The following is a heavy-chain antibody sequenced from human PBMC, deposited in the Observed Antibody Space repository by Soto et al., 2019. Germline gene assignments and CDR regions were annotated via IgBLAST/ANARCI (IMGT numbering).Heavy chain of an antibody. J-gene: IGHJ6*02. Sequence: PSETLCLTCTVSGGSIGSSSYYWGWIRQPPGKGLEWIGSIYYSGSTYYNPSLKSRVTISVDTSKNQFSLKLSSVTAADTAVYYCARIDTGWTNYYYGMDVWGQGTTVTVSS. V-gene: IGHV4-39*01. D-gene: IGHD6-19*01. CDR3: ARIDTGWTNYYYGMDV. CDR2: IYYSGST. CDR1: GGSIGSSSYY.